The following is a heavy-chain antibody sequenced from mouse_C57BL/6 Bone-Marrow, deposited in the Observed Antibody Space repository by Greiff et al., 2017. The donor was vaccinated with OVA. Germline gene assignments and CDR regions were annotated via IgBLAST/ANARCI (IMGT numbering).Heavy chain of an antibody. V-gene: IGHV10-3*01. D-gene: IGHD3-1*01. CDR3: VRGGGWGYYYAMDY. J-gene: IGHJ4*01. CDR1: GFTFNTYA. Sequence: DVQLQESGGGLVQPKGSLKLSCAASGFTFNTYAMHWVRQAPGKGLEWVARIRSKSSNYATYYADSVKDRFTISRDDSQSMLYLQMNNLKTEDTAMYYCVRGGGWGYYYAMDYWGQGTSVTVSS. CDR2: IRSKSSNYAT.